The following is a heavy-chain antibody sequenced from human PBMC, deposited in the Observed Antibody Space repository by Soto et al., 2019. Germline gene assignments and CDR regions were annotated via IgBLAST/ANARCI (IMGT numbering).Heavy chain of an antibody. V-gene: IGHV3-21*01. CDR2: ISGSSSYI. Sequence: EVQLVESGGGLVKPGGSLRLSCAASGFTFSSHNRNWVRQAAGKGLEWVSCISGSSSYIFYADSVKGRFTISRDNAKNSLYLQMNSLRVEDTPVYYCARTDYGDHVPGAFDIWGQGTMVTVSS. CDR1: GFTFSSHN. D-gene: IGHD4-17*01. CDR3: ARTDYGDHVPGAFDI. J-gene: IGHJ3*02.